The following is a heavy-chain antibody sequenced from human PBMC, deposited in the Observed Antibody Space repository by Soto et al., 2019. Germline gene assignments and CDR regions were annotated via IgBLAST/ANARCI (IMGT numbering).Heavy chain of an antibody. V-gene: IGHV3-64*01. CDR3: ARGAYYYGSGSRSPFDP. CDR2: ISSNGGST. CDR1: GFTFSSYA. D-gene: IGHD3-10*01. J-gene: IGHJ5*02. Sequence: GGSLRLCCAASGFTFSSYAMHWVRQAPGKGLEYVSAISSNGGSTYYANSVKGRFTISRDNSKNTLYLQMGSLRAEDMAVYYCARGAYYYGSGSRSPFDPWGQGTLVTVSS.